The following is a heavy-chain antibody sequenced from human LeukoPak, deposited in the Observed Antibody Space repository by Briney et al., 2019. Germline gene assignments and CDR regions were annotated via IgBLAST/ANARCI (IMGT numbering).Heavy chain of an antibody. CDR3: ARALPMTMVRGVLGY. V-gene: IGHV1-2*02. D-gene: IGHD3-10*01. CDR2: INPNSGGT. J-gene: IGHJ4*02. Sequence: ASVKVSCKASRYTFTDYYIHWVRQAPGQGLEWIGWINPNSGGTNSAQKFQGRVTVTRDTSINTVYMELSSLISDDTAVYYCARALPMTMVRGVLGYWGQGTLVTVSS. CDR1: RYTFTDYY.